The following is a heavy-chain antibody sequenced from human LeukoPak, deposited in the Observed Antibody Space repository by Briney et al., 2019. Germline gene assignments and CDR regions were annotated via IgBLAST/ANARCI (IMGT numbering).Heavy chain of an antibody. Sequence: SETLSLTCTISGGSVSSSSYYWGWIRQPPGKGLEWIGSIYYSGSTYYNPSLKSRVTISVDTSKNQFSLKLSSVTAADTAVYYCARYSRVVVPAAILSGMDVWGQGTTVTVSS. CDR1: GGSVSSSSYY. J-gene: IGHJ6*02. V-gene: IGHV4-39*07. CDR2: IYYSGST. CDR3: ARYSRVVVPAAILSGMDV. D-gene: IGHD2-2*01.